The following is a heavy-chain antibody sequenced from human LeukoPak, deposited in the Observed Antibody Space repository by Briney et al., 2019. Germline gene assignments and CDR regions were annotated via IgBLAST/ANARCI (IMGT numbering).Heavy chain of an antibody. Sequence: GGSLRLSCAASGFTAASGFTFRNYGIHWVRQAPGKGLEWVAFIRYDESNKYYADSVKGRFTISRDNFKNTLYLQMNSLRAEDTAVYYCAKDGGEYYDILTGYYPRLYYMDVWGKGTTVTISS. CDR2: IRYDESNK. CDR3: AKDGGEYYDILTGYYPRLYYMDV. CDR1: GFTFRNYG. J-gene: IGHJ6*03. V-gene: IGHV3-30*02. D-gene: IGHD3-9*01.